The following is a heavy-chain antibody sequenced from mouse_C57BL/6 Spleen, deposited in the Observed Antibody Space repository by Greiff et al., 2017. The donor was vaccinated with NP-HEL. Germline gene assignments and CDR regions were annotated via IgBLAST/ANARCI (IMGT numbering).Heavy chain of an antibody. CDR3: ARGGDGYYVDY. J-gene: IGHJ2*01. D-gene: IGHD2-3*01. V-gene: IGHV1-80*01. CDR1: GYAFSSYW. CDR2: IYPGDGDT. Sequence: VQLQQSGAELVKPGASVKISCKASGYAFSSYWMNWVKQRPGKGLEWIGQIYPGDGDTNYNGKFKGKATLTADKSSSTAYMQLSSLTSEDSAVYFFARGGDGYYVDYWGQGTTLTVSS.